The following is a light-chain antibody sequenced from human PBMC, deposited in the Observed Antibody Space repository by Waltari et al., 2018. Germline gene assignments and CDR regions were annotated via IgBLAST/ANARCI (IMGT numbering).Light chain of an antibody. J-gene: IGKJ2*01. V-gene: IGKV3-20*01. CDR3: QQYNKSPYT. CDR1: QSLDSTY. Sequence: EIVLTQSPGTLSLSPGERATLSCRASQSLDSTYLAWYQLKPGQAPRLLIYGASSRAAGIPERISGSGSGTDFTLTISRLEPEDFAVYYCQQYNKSPYTFGQGTKLRIK. CDR2: GAS.